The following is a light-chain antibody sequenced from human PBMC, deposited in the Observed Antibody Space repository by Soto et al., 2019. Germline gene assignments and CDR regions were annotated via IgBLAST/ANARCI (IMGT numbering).Light chain of an antibody. J-gene: IGKJ4*01. V-gene: IGKV1-12*01. CDR2: AAS. CDR3: QQADSFPLS. CDR1: QSIYKW. Sequence: DIPMTQSPSSVSASIGDRVTISCPASQSIYKWLVWYQQKPGKAPKLLIYAASSLQSGVPSRFSGSGYGTDFTLTISSLQPEDFATYYCQQADSFPLSFGGGTKVEI.